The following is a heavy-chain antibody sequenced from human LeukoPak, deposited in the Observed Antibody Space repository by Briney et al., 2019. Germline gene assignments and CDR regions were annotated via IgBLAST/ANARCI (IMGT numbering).Heavy chain of an antibody. CDR1: GVSINSYY. CDR2: FYNSGTT. CDR3: ARSRAFNSGAFDP. J-gene: IGHJ5*02. V-gene: IGHV4-59*01. Sequence: SETLSLTCTVSGVSINSYYWSWIRQPPGKGLEWIGYFYNSGTTNHNPSLKPRVTISVDTSKNQFSLRLNSVTAADTAVYYCARSRAFNSGAFDPWGQGSLVTVSS. D-gene: IGHD1-26*01.